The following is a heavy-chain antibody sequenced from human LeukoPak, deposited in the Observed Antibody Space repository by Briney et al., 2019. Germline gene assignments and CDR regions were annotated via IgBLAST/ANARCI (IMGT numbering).Heavy chain of an antibody. CDR3: ARDRWDIVVVPSFDY. V-gene: IGHV3-11*04. J-gene: IGHJ4*02. D-gene: IGHD2-2*01. Sequence: GGSLRLSCAASGFTFSDYYMSWIRQAPGKGLEWVSYISGSGSTIYYADSVKGRFTISRDNAKNSLYLQMNSLRAEDTAVYYCARDRWDIVVVPSFDYWGQGTLVTVSS. CDR1: GFTFSDYY. CDR2: ISGSGSTI.